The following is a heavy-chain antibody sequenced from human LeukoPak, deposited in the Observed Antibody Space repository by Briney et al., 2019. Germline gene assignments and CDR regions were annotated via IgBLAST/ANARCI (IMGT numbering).Heavy chain of an antibody. D-gene: IGHD3-10*01. V-gene: IGHV3-9*01. CDR2: ISWNSGSI. Sequence: RGLRNIQRKGLEWVSGISWNSGSIGYADSVKGRFTISRDNAKNSLYLQMNSLRAEDTALYYCAKASMVRGLFDYWGQGTLVTVSS. CDR3: AKASMVRGLFDY. J-gene: IGHJ4*02.